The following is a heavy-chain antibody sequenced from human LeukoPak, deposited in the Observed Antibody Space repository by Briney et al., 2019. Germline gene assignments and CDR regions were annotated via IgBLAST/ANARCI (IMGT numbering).Heavy chain of an antibody. V-gene: IGHV3-30-3*01. Sequence: GGSLRLSCAASGFTFSSYAMHWVRQAPGKGLEWVAVISYDGSNKYHADSVKGRFTISRDNSKNTVYLQMNSLRAEDTAVYYCARDPVSVGLRINSDYWGQGTLVTVSS. CDR3: ARDPVSVGLRINSDY. J-gene: IGHJ4*02. CDR2: ISYDGSNK. CDR1: GFTFSSYA. D-gene: IGHD3-3*01.